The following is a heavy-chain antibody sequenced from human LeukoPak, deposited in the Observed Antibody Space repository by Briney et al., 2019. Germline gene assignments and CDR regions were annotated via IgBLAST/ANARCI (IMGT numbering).Heavy chain of an antibody. CDR2: ISWNGDST. V-gene: IGHV3-20*04. CDR3: ARDKVNDFYDTTAYDY. D-gene: IGHD3-22*01. CDR1: GFTFDDHA. Sequence: GGSLRLSCAASGFTFDDHAMSRVRQAPGKGLEWVSGISWNGDSTGYGDSVKGRFTISRDNAKNFLYLQMNSLRAEDTALYFCARDKVNDFYDTTAYDYWGQGTLVTVSS. J-gene: IGHJ4*02.